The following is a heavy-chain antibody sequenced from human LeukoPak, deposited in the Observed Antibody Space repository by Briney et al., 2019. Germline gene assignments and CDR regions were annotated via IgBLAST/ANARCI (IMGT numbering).Heavy chain of an antibody. D-gene: IGHD3-22*01. Sequence: GSVKVSCKASGYTFTGYYMHWVRQAPGQGLEWMGWINPNSGGTNYAQKFQGRVTMTRDTSISTAYMELSRLRSDDTAVYYCARDAHYYDSSGYLRYWGQGTLVTVSS. CDR1: GYTFTGYY. V-gene: IGHV1-2*02. CDR3: ARDAHYYDSSGYLRY. CDR2: INPNSGGT. J-gene: IGHJ4*02.